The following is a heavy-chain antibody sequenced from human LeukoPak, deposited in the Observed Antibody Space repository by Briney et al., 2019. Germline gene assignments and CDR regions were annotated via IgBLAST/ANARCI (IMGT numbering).Heavy chain of an antibody. J-gene: IGHJ3*02. D-gene: IGHD3-22*01. Sequence: GGSLRLSCAASGFTFSSYAMHWVRQAPGKGLEWVAVISYDGSNKYYADSVKGRFTISRDNSKNTLYLQMNSLRAEDTAVYYCAKAPLSTYYYDSSGYPFDAFDIWGQGTMVTVSS. CDR1: GFTFSSYA. V-gene: IGHV3-30*04. CDR3: AKAPLSTYYYDSSGYPFDAFDI. CDR2: ISYDGSNK.